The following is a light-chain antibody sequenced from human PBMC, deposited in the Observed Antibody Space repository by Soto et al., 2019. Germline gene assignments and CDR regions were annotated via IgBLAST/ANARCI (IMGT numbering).Light chain of an antibody. CDR1: RSNIENNY. J-gene: IGLJ2*01. Sequence: QSVLTQPPSTSATPGQRVTISCSGSRSNIENNYVCWYQQLPGTAPKLLIYRNNQRPSGVPDRFSGSKSGTSASLAISGLRSEDEADYYCAAWDDSLSGPVFGGGTQLTVL. CDR3: AAWDDSLSGPV. CDR2: RNN. V-gene: IGLV1-47*01.